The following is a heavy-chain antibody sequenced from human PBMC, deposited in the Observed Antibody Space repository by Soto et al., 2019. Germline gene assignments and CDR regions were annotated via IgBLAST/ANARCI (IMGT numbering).Heavy chain of an antibody. D-gene: IGHD5-18*01. CDR2: IIPIFGTA. Sequence: QVQLVQSGAEVKKPGSSVKVSCKASGGTFSSNAISWVRQAPGQGLEWMGAIIPIFGTANYAQKFQGRVTITADESTSTAYMELSSLRSEDTAVYYCARGRYSYGYGYYYYGMDVWGQGTTVTVSS. CDR1: GGTFSSNA. CDR3: ARGRYSYGYGYYYYGMDV. V-gene: IGHV1-69*01. J-gene: IGHJ6*02.